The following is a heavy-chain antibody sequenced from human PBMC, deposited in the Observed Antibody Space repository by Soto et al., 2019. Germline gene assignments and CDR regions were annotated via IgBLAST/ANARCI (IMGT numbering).Heavy chain of an antibody. CDR2: INPNSGGT. CDR1: GYTFTGYY. Sequence: ASVKGSCKAPGYTFTGYYMHWSRQAPGQGLEWMGWINPNSGGTNYAQKFQGWVTMTRDTSISTAYMELSRLRSDDTAVYYCARDNWEYFDYWGQGTLVTVSS. CDR3: ARDNWEYFDY. D-gene: IGHD7-27*01. V-gene: IGHV1-2*04. J-gene: IGHJ4*02.